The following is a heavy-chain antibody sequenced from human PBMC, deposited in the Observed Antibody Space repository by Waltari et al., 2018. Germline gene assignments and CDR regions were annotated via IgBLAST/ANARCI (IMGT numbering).Heavy chain of an antibody. D-gene: IGHD4-4*01. Sequence: QVQLQQWGAGLLKPSETLSLTCAVYGGSCSGYYWSWIRQPPGKGLEWIGEINQSGSTNYNPSLKSRFTISVDTSKNQFSLKLSSVTAADTAVYYCATDPNDYIAFDIWGQGTMDTVSS. J-gene: IGHJ3*02. CDR3: ATDPNDYIAFDI. CDR1: GGSCSGYY. V-gene: IGHV4-34*01. CDR2: INQSGST.